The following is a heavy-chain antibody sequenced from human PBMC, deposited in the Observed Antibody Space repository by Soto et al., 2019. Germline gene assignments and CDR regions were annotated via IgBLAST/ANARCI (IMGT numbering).Heavy chain of an antibody. CDR3: TRVRLGSSRCSDY. CDR2: IKNKANSYTT. CDR1: GFTFSDHY. J-gene: IGHJ4*02. D-gene: IGHD6-19*01. Sequence: EVQLVESGGGLVQPEGSLRLSCAASGFTFSDHYMDWVRQAPGKGLEWVGRIKNKANSYTTEYAAPVKGRFIISRDDSKNSEFLQMNRLKTDDTAVYYSTRVRLGSSRCSDYWGQGILVSVSS. V-gene: IGHV3-72*01.